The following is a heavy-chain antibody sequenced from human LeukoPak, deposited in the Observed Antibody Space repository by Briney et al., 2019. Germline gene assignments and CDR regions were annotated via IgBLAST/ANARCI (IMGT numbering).Heavy chain of an antibody. D-gene: IGHD1-14*01. Sequence: PSQTLSLTCTVWGGSISTYYGSGVRQHPGKGLEGIWYIHPSGITYSHPSLHSRLTISADTSKNQFSLQLTSVTAADTAVYFCARGRDDSKAGTDWGQGALVTVPS. CDR1: GGSISTYY. CDR3: ARGRDDSKAGTD. CDR2: IHPSGIT. J-gene: IGHJ4*02. V-gene: IGHV4-31*03.